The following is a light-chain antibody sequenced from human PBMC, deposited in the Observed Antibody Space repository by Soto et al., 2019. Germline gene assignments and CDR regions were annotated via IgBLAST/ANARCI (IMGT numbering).Light chain of an antibody. V-gene: IGKV3-15*01. CDR1: QSVRSN. CDR2: GAS. Sequence: EIVMTQSPATLSVSPGERATLSCRASQSVRSNLAWYQQKVGQVPRLLVYGASTRATGIPARFSGSGSETEFTLTISSLQSEDFAVYYCQQYNNWPLTFGGGTKV. CDR3: QQYNNWPLT. J-gene: IGKJ4*01.